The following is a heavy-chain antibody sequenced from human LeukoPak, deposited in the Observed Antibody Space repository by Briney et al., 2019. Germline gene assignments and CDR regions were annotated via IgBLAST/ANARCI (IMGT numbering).Heavy chain of an antibody. Sequence: QPGGSLRLSCAASGFTFDDYAMHWVRQAPGKGLEWVSGISWNSGSIGYADSVKGRFTISRDNAKNSLYLQMNSLRAEDTALYYCAKSLAGAGAFDIWGQGTMVTVSS. CDR1: GFTFDDYA. D-gene: IGHD1-26*01. CDR3: AKSLAGAGAFDI. CDR2: ISWNSGSI. J-gene: IGHJ3*02. V-gene: IGHV3-9*01.